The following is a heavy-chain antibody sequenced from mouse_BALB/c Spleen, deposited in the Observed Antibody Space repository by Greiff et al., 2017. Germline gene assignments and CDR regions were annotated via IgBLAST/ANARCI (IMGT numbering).Heavy chain of an antibody. CDR2: IYPGNGDT. J-gene: IGHJ2*01. CDR3: ARELGRGDFDY. Sequence: QVQLQQPGAELVKPGASVKMSCKASGYTFTSYNMHWVKQTPGQGLEWIGAIYPGNGDTSYNQKFKGKATLTADKSSSTAYMQLSSLTSEDSAVYYCARELGRGDFDYWGQGTTLTVSS. CDR1: GYTFTSYN. V-gene: IGHV1-12*01. D-gene: IGHD4-1*01.